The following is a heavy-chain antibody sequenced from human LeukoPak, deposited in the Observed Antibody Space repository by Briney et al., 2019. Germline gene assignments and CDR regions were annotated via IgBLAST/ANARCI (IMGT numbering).Heavy chain of an antibody. J-gene: IGHJ4*02. Sequence: SETLSLTCTVSGGSISTSSYYWGWIRQPPGKGLEWIGSMYYSGSTYYNPSLKSRVTISVDTSKNQLSLKLSSVTAADTALYYCASNEWSGYYFDYWGQGTLVTVSS. CDR2: MYYSGST. D-gene: IGHD3-3*01. CDR1: GGSISTSSYY. V-gene: IGHV4-39*01. CDR3: ASNEWSGYYFDY.